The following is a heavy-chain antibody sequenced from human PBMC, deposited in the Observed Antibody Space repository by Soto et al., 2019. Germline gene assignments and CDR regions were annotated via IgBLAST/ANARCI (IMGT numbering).Heavy chain of an antibody. CDR2: ISYDGSNK. Sequence: GGSLRLSCAASGFTFSSYAMHWVRQAPGKGLEWVAVISYDGSNKYYADSVKGRFTISRDNSKNTLYLQMNSLRAEDTAVYYCAREECISTSCYGTWYFDLWGRGTLVTVSS. D-gene: IGHD2-2*01. J-gene: IGHJ2*01. CDR1: GFTFSSYA. CDR3: AREECISTSCYGTWYFDL. V-gene: IGHV3-30-3*01.